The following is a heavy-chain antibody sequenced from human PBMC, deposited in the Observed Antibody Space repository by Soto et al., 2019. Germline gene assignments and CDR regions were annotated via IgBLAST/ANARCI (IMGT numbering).Heavy chain of an antibody. CDR2: ISSSSSTI. CDR1: GFTFSSYG. CDR3: ARADYYGSGSHADY. Sequence: GGSLRLSCAASGFTFSSYGMHWVRQAPGKGLEWVSYISSSSSTIYYADSVKGRFTISRDNAKNSLYLQMNSLRAEDTAVYYCARADYYGSGSHADYWGQGTLVTVSS. J-gene: IGHJ4*02. D-gene: IGHD3-10*01. V-gene: IGHV3-48*01.